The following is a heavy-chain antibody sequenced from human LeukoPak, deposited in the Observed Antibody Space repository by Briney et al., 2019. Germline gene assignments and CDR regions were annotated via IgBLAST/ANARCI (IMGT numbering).Heavy chain of an antibody. J-gene: IGHJ4*02. CDR2: INPNSGGT. Sequence: ASVKVSCKASGYTFTGYYMHWVRQAPGQGLEWMGWINPNSGGTNYAQKFQGRVTMTRDTSISTAYMELSRLRSDDTAVYYCARDAGGYYDSSGYYRPYFDYWGQGTLVTVSS. CDR3: ARDAGGYYDSSGYYRPYFDY. V-gene: IGHV1-2*02. CDR1: GYTFTGYY. D-gene: IGHD3-22*01.